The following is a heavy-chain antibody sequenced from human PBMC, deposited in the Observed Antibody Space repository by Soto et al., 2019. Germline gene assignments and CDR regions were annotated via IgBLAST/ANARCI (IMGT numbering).Heavy chain of an antibody. CDR1: GYTFTSYD. J-gene: IGHJ3*02. CDR2: MNTHSGNT. V-gene: IGHV1-8*01. CDR3: ERWLGGVYSAFDI. D-gene: IGHD3-16*01. Sequence: QVQLVQSGAEVKKPGASVKVSCKASGYTFTSYDINWVRQATGQGLEWMGWMNTHSGNTGYAQKFQGRVTMTRNTSISTAYMELSSLRSEDTDVYYCERWLGGVYSAFDIWGQGTMVTFSS.